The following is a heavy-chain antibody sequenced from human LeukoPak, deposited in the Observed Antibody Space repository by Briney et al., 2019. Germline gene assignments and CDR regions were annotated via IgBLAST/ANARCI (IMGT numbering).Heavy chain of an antibody. V-gene: IGHV4-38-2*02. CDR1: GDSISPYY. J-gene: IGHJ4*02. Sequence: SETLSLTCTVSGDSISPYYWDWIRQPPGRGLEWIGGMYYNGETYYNPSLKSRVHISPDTSKNHISLKLSSVTAADTAVYYCARARRNVAEAMDWGQGTLVTVSS. CDR2: MYYNGET. CDR3: ARARRNVAEAMD. D-gene: IGHD1-1*01.